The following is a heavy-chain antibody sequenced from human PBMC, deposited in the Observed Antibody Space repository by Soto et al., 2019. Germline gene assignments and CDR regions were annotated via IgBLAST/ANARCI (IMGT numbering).Heavy chain of an antibody. CDR1: GDTFDTFA. D-gene: IGHD1-1*01. CDR2: IIPIFRTP. J-gene: IGHJ6*02. Sequence: QVQLVQSGAEVLKPGSSVKVSCKASGDTFDTFAISWVRQAPGQGLEWMGGIIPIFRTPDYAQKFQGRVTITADVSTSTAYMELTSLRSEDTAVYYCARDKDREQLGGNYYYALDVWGQGTTGTVCS. CDR3: ARDKDREQLGGNYYYALDV. V-gene: IGHV1-69*12.